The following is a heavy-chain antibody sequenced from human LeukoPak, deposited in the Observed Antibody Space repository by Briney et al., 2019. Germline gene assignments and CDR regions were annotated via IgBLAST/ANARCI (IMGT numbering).Heavy chain of an antibody. V-gene: IGHV3-48*03. J-gene: IGHJ4*02. D-gene: IGHD4-17*01. CDR1: GFSFRSYE. CDR3: ASHYGDYVWGHF. Sequence: AGGSLRLSCAASGFSFRSYEMNWVRQAPGKGLEWVSYISSSGNTKYYADSVKGRFTISRDNAKNSLYLQLNSLRAEDTAVYYCASHYGDYVWGHFWGQGTLVTVSS. CDR2: ISSSGNTK.